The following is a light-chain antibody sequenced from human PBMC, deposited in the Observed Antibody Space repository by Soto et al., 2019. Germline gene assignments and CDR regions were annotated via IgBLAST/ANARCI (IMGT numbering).Light chain of an antibody. J-gene: IGKJ1*01. CDR1: QTVSSSY. Sequence: EILLTQSPGTLSSSPGERATLSCRASQTVSSSYLAWYQQKPGQAPRLLIYGASSRATGILDRFSGSGSGTDFTLTISRLEPEDFAVFYCQQYGSSPQPFAQGT. CDR2: GAS. V-gene: IGKV3-20*01. CDR3: QQYGSSPQP.